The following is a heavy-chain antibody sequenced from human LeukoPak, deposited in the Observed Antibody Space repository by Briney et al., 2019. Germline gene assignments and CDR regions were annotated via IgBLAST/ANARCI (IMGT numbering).Heavy chain of an antibody. J-gene: IGHJ4*02. CDR1: GYTFTGYY. Sequence: ASVKVSCKASGYTFTGYYMHWVRQAPGQGLEWMGWINPNSGGTNYAQKFQGRVTMTRDTSISTAYMELSRLRSDDTAVYYCARGKITFGGVIADYWGQGTLATVSS. V-gene: IGHV1-2*02. CDR3: ARGKITFGGVIADY. CDR2: INPNSGGT. D-gene: IGHD3-16*02.